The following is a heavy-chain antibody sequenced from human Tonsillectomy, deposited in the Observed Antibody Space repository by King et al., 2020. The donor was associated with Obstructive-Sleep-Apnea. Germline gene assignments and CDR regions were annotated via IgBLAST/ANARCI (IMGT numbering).Heavy chain of an antibody. J-gene: IGHJ4*02. CDR1: GFTFSSYW. CDR3: ARGVGYSSGWYEYFDY. Sequence: VQLVESGGGLVQPGGSLRLSCAASGFTFSSYWMSWVRQAPGKGLEWVANIKQDGSEKYYVDSVKGRFTISSDNAKNSLYLQMNSLRAEDTAVYYCARGVGYSSGWYEYFDYWGQGTLVTVSS. D-gene: IGHD6-19*01. V-gene: IGHV3-7*01. CDR2: IKQDGSEK.